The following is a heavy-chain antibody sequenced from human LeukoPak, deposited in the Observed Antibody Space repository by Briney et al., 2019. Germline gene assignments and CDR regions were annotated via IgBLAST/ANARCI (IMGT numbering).Heavy chain of an antibody. CDR2: INWNGGST. Sequence: GGSLRLSCAASGFTFDVYGMSWVRQAPGKGLEWVSAINWNGGSTGYADSVKGRFTISRDNAKNSLYLQMNSLRAEDTALYHCAREQRGYDSIGQEPYYYMDVWGKGTTVTISS. D-gene: IGHD3-22*01. CDR3: AREQRGYDSIGQEPYYYMDV. V-gene: IGHV3-20*01. J-gene: IGHJ6*03. CDR1: GFTFDVYG.